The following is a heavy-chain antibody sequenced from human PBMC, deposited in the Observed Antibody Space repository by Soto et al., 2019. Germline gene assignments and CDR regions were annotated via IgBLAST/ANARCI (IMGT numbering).Heavy chain of an antibody. V-gene: IGHV4-39*01. CDR3: EVGYSARPGEY. D-gene: IGHD5-12*01. CDR2: IFYSGST. Sequence: QVQVQESGPGLVKPSETLSLTCTVSGGSISGSSYYWGWIRQPPGKGLEWIGSIFYSGSTYYNPSLKSRVTISVDTPKNQFSLELSSVTAADTAVYYCEVGYSARPGEYWGQGTLVTVSS. CDR1: GGSISGSSYY. J-gene: IGHJ1*01.